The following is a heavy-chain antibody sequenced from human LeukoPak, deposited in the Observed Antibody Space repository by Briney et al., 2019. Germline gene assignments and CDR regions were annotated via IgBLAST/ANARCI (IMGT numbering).Heavy chain of an antibody. V-gene: IGHV1-18*01. Sequence: ASVKVSCKASGYTFTYYGISWVRQAPGQGLEWMGWISPYNGNTNYAQKLQGRVTMTADTSTSTVYMELSSLRSEDTAVYYCARGVGSGGTYYYYYMDVWGEGTTVTVSS. CDR1: GYTFTYYG. CDR3: ARGVGSGGTYYYYYMDV. CDR2: ISPYNGNT. J-gene: IGHJ6*03. D-gene: IGHD3-10*01.